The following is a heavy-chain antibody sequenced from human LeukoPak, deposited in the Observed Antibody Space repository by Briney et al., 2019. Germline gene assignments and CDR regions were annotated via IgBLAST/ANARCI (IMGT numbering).Heavy chain of an antibody. D-gene: IGHD3-10*01. V-gene: IGHV3-30-3*01. J-gene: IGHJ4*02. CDR2: ISYDGSNK. CDR3: ARDYSHYGSGSSTPGY. Sequence: PGRSLRLSCAASGFTFSSYAMHWVRQAPGKGLEWVAVISYDGSNKYYADSVKGRFTISRDNSKNTLYLQMNSLRAEDTAVYYCARDYSHYGSGSSTPGYWGQGTLVTVSS. CDR1: GFTFSSYA.